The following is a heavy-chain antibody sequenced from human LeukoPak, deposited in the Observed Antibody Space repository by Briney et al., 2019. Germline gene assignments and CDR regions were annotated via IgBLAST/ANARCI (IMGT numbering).Heavy chain of an antibody. V-gene: IGHV3-9*03. CDR1: GFTFDDYA. Sequence: QSGGSLRLSCAASGFTFDDYAMHWVRQAPGKGLEWVSGISWASGSIGYADSVKGRFTISRDNAKNSLYLQMNSLRAEDMALYYCAKASSRSFSSGYYGNAFDIWGQGTMVTVSS. J-gene: IGHJ3*02. D-gene: IGHD6-19*01. CDR2: ISWASGSI. CDR3: AKASSRSFSSGYYGNAFDI.